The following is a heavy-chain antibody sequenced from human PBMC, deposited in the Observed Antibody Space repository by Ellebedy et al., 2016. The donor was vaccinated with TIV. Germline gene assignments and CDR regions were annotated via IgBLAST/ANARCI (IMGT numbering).Heavy chain of an antibody. Sequence: GESLKISCAPSGFTFSDYGMHWVRQAPGRCLGWVAVISKDGTYKYYPDSVKGRFTISRDNSKNTVYLQMNSLRAEDTAVYYCAKEVGDDSSTYYPSYWGQGTLVTVSS. V-gene: IGHV3-30*18. CDR3: AKEVGDDSSTYYPSY. D-gene: IGHD3-22*01. J-gene: IGHJ4*02. CDR1: GFTFSDYG. CDR2: ISKDGTYK.